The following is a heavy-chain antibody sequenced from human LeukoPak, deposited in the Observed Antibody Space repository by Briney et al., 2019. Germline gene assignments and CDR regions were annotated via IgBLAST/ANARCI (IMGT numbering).Heavy chain of an antibody. V-gene: IGHV4-59*01. CDR3: ARDHGYSYGYYYGMDV. CDR2: IYYSGST. Sequence: SETLSLTCTVSGGSISSYYWSWIRQPPGKGLEWIGYIYYSGSTNYNPSLKTRVTISVDTSKKQFSPKLTSVTAADTAVYYCARDHGYSYGYYYGMDVWGQGTTVTVSS. CDR1: GGSISSYY. D-gene: IGHD5-18*01. J-gene: IGHJ6*02.